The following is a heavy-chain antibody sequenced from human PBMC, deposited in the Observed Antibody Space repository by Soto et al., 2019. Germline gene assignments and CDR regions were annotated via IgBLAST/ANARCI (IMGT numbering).Heavy chain of an antibody. V-gene: IGHV1-46*01. CDR2: INPSGGST. Sequence: ASVKVSCKASGYTFTSYYMHWVRQAPGQGLEWMGIINPSGGSTSYAQKFQGRVTMTRDTSTSTVYMELSSLRSEDTAVYYCAREYYDSSGYYRPHDYWGQGXLVTVYS. J-gene: IGHJ4*02. CDR1: GYTFTSYY. D-gene: IGHD3-22*01. CDR3: AREYYDSSGYYRPHDY.